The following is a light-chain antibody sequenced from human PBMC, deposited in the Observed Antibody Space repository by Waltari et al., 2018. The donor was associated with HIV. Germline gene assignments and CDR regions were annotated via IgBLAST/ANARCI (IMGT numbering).Light chain of an antibody. CDR2: EVI. Sequence: QSALTQPPSASGSPGQSVTISCSGTSSDVGGYNYVSWYQRHPGKAPKLLIYEVIKRPAGVHDRLFGYKSCNTASLTVSGLHAEDEADYFCSSYACDYNLVFGGGTKLTVL. CDR1: SSDVGGYNY. CDR3: SSYACDYNLV. J-gene: IGLJ3*02. V-gene: IGLV2-8*01.